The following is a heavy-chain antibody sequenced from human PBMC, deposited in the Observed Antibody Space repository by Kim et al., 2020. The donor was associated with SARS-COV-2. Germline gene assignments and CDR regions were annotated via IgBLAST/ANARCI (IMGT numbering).Heavy chain of an antibody. J-gene: IGHJ4*02. D-gene: IGHD5-12*01. CDR3: TSGYSGYDYLYYFDY. V-gene: IGHV3-48*02. Sequence: SVKGRFTTSKQNAKNSLYLKMNSLRDEDTAVYYCTSGYSGYDYLYYFDYWGQGTLVTVSS.